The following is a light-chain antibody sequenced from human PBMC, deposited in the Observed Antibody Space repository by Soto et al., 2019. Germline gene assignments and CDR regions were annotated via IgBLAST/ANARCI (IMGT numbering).Light chain of an antibody. J-gene: IGKJ2*01. CDR3: MQTIQAPYA. V-gene: IGKV2D-29*01. CDR1: QSLLHSDGKTY. Sequence: DIVMTQTPLSLSVTPGQPASISCKSSQSLLHSDGKTYLCWYMQKPGQPPQLLIYEISSRFSGVADRFRGSGSGTDFTLEISRVEAEDVGVYYCMQTIQAPYAFGQGTKLEIK. CDR2: EIS.